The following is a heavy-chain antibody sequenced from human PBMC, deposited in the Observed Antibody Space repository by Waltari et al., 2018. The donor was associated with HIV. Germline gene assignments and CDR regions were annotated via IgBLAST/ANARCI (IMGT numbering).Heavy chain of an antibody. V-gene: IGHV3-9*01. J-gene: IGHJ6*02. Sequence: EVQLVESGGGLVQPGRSLRLSCADSGFTFDDYAMHWVRQAPGKGLEWVSGISWNSGSIGYADSVKGRFTISRDNAKNSLYLQMNSLRAEDTALYYCANGLSSDYYYGMDVWGQGTTVTVSS. CDR3: ANGLSSDYYYGMDV. CDR1: GFTFDDYA. CDR2: ISWNSGSI.